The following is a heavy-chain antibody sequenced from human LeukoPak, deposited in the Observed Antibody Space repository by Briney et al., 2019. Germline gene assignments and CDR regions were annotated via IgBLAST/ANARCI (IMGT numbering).Heavy chain of an antibody. J-gene: IGHJ4*02. Sequence: GESLKISCKGSGYSFTSYWIGWVRQMPGKGLEWMGIINPGYSDIRCSPSFQGQVTISADKSISTAYLQWSSLKASDTAIYYCARHDKGYSGYVTLDYWGQGTLVTVSS. CDR3: ARHDKGYSGYVTLDY. D-gene: IGHD5-12*01. CDR2: INPGYSDI. V-gene: IGHV5-51*01. CDR1: GYSFTSYW.